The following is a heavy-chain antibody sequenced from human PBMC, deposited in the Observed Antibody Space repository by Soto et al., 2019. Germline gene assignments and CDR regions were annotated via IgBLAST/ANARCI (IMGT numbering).Heavy chain of an antibody. J-gene: IGHJ6*02. D-gene: IGHD3-3*01. CDR2: ISDSCGTV. CDR1: GFTFSSYE. CDR3: ARDLLHYDFWSGDSAYFYYAMDV. Sequence: GGSLSLSCAASGFTFSSYEMNWVRQAPGQGLEWVSYISDSCGTVYYAYSVKGRFTDSRDNAQNSMYLQMTSLRTEDTAVYYCARDLLHYDFWSGDSAYFYYAMDVWGPGTTVTVSS. V-gene: IGHV3-48*03.